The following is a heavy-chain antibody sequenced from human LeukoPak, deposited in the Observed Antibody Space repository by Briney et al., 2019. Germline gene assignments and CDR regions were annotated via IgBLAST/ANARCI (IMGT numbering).Heavy chain of an antibody. CDR2: ISSSGSTI. V-gene: IGHV3-11*01. CDR1: GFTFSDYY. D-gene: IGHD3-22*01. CDR3: ARDLRTPYYDSSGYYYQPVDY. J-gene: IGHJ4*02. Sequence: GGSLRLSCAASGFTFSDYYMSWIRQAPGRGLEWVSYISSSGSTIYYADSVKGRFTISRDNAKNSLYLQMNSLRAEDTAVYYCARDLRTPYYDSSGYYYQPVDYWGQGTLVTASS.